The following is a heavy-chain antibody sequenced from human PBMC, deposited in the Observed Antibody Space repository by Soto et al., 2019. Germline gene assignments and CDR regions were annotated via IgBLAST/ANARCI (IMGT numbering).Heavy chain of an antibody. CDR2: IIPIFGTA. D-gene: IGHD3-22*01. CDR1: GGTFSSYA. CDR3: ATSVVVFITYHWYFDL. J-gene: IGHJ2*01. V-gene: IGHV1-69*06. Sequence: QVQLVQSGAEVKKPGSSVKVSCKASGGTFSSYAISWVRQAPGQGLEWMGGIIPIFGTANYAQKFQGRVTITADKSTSTAYMELSSLRSEDTAVYYCATSVVVFITYHWYFDLWGRGTLVTVSS.